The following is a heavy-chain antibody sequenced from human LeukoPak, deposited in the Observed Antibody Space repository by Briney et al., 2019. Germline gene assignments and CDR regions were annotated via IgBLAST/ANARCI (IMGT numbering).Heavy chain of an antibody. CDR1: GFNFGDHA. Sequence: PGGSLRLSCTTSGFNFGDHAMTWVRQAPGKGLEWVGFIRSKAYRGTTEYAASVKGRFTISRDDSKSVVYLQMNSLKSEDTAVYHCSRGPIQLWVHNGVDVWGQGTTVTVSS. CDR3: SRGPIQLWVHNGVDV. J-gene: IGHJ6*02. CDR2: IRSKAYRGTT. V-gene: IGHV3-49*04. D-gene: IGHD5-18*01.